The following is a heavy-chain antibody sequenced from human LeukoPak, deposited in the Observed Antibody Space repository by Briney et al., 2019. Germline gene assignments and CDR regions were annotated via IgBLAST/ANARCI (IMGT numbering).Heavy chain of an antibody. Sequence: SETLSLTCTVSGGSISSYYWSWIRQPPGKGLEWIGYIYYSGSTNYNPSLKSRVTISVDTSKNQFSLKLSSVTAADTAVYYCARGGSNFDYWGQGTLVTVSS. CDR1: GGSISSYY. V-gene: IGHV4-59*01. CDR2: IYYSGST. D-gene: IGHD2-15*01. J-gene: IGHJ4*02. CDR3: ARGGSNFDY.